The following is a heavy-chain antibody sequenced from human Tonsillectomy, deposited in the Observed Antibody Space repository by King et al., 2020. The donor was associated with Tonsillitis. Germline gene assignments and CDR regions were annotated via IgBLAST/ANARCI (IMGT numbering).Heavy chain of an antibody. CDR2: VNRVESIT. V-gene: IGHV3-74*01. CDR1: GFPFSHCW. Sequence: VQLVESGGGLVQPGGSLRLSCAASGFPFSHCWMHWGRQAPGKGMVWVSRVNRVESITDYEDSVKGRFTIARDNAKNTLYLEINSLRAEDTAVYYCSRPGGVYCSSTTCYDYFDYWGQGTLVTVSS. J-gene: IGHJ4*02. CDR3: SRPGGVYCSSTTCYDYFDY. D-gene: IGHD2-2*01.